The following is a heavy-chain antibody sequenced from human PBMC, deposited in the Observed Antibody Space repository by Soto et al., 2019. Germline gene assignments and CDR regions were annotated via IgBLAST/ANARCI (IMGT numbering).Heavy chain of an antibody. V-gene: IGHV4-39*01. CDR1: CGSFSSSSYN. Sequence: PSETLSLTCTVSCGSFSSSSYNCDWILQSPGKGLEWIGSIYFGGDTYYNPSFRGRVTISADTSKNQFSLRLGSVTAADTDVYYCARVARYGTGGTPFDYSGQGTLVTVS. D-gene: IGHD2-8*02. J-gene: IGHJ4*02. CDR3: ARVARYGTGGTPFDY. CDR2: IYFGGDT.